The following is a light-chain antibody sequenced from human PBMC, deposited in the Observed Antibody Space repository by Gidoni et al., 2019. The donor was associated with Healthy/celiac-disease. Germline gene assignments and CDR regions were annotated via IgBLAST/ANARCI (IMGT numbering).Light chain of an antibody. CDR3: QSYDSSLSGVV. V-gene: IGLV1-40*01. Sequence: QSVLTQPPSVSRAPGQRVTISCTGSSSNIGAGYDVHWYQQLPGTAPKLPIYGNSNRPSGVPDRFSGSKSGTSASLAITGLQAEDEADYYCQSYDSSLSGVVFGGGTKLTVL. J-gene: IGLJ2*01. CDR1: SSNIGAGYD. CDR2: GNS.